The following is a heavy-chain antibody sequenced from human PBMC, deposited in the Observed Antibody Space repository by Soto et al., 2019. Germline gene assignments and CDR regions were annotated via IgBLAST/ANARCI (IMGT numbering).Heavy chain of an antibody. D-gene: IGHD1-1*01. Sequence: EVQLLESGGGLVQPGGSLRLSCAASGFTFSSYAMSWVRQAPGKGLEWVSAISGSGGSTYYADSVKGRFTISRDNSKNTLYLQMYSPRAEETAVYYCAKDRATGTPRLYFDYWGQGTMVTVSS. CDR1: GFTFSSYA. V-gene: IGHV3-23*01. J-gene: IGHJ4*02. CDR3: AKDRATGTPRLYFDY. CDR2: ISGSGGST.